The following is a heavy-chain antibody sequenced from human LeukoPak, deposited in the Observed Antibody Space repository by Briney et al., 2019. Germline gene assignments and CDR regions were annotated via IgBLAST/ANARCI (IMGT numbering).Heavy chain of an antibody. CDR1: GYSITSGYY. Sequence: SETLSLTCAVSGYSITSGYYWAWIRQPPGKGLEWIGNIYHSGSTYYNASLKSRVTISVDTSKNQFSLKLSSVTAADTAVYYCATNLPGYSSSWYAVDYWGQGTLVTVSS. V-gene: IGHV4-38-2*01. D-gene: IGHD6-13*01. CDR3: ATNLPGYSSSWYAVDY. J-gene: IGHJ4*02. CDR2: IYHSGST.